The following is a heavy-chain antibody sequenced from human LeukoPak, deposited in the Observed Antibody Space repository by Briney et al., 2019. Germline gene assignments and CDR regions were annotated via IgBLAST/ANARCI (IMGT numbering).Heavy chain of an antibody. V-gene: IGHV7-4-1*02. CDR1: GYTFTSYA. Sequence: ASVKVSCKASGYTFTSYAMNWVRQAPGQGLEWMGWINTNTGNPTYAQGFTGRFVFSLDTSVSTAYLQISSLKAEDTAVYYCALGGHIAAAGNPFDPWGQGTLVTVSS. D-gene: IGHD6-13*01. CDR2: INTNTGNP. CDR3: ALGGHIAAAGNPFDP. J-gene: IGHJ5*02.